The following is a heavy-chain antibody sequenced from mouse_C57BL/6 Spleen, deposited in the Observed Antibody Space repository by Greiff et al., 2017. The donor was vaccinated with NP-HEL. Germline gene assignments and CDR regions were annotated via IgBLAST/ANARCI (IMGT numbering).Heavy chain of an antibody. D-gene: IGHD2-3*01. CDR2: IRSKSNNYAT. Sequence: EVQLVESGGGLVQPKGSLTLSCAASGFSFNTYAMNWVRQAPGKGLEWVARIRSKSNNYATYYADSVKDRFTISRDDSESMLYLQMNNLKTEDTAMYYCVRHGDGYYWYFEVWGTGTTVTVSS. CDR1: GFSFNTYA. V-gene: IGHV10-1*01. CDR3: VRHGDGYYWYFEV. J-gene: IGHJ1*03.